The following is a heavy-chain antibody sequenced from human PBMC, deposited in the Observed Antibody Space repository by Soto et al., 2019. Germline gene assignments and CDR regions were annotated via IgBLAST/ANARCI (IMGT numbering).Heavy chain of an antibody. CDR1: GFTFSSYA. Sequence: GGSLRLSCAASGFTFSSYAMHWVRQAPGKGLEWVAVISYDGSNKYYADSVKGRFTISRDNSKNTLYLQMNSLRAEDTAVYYCAREPGYDIAARPYFDYWGQGTLVTVS. CDR2: ISYDGSNK. J-gene: IGHJ4*02. D-gene: IGHD6-6*01. CDR3: AREPGYDIAARPYFDY. V-gene: IGHV3-30-3*01.